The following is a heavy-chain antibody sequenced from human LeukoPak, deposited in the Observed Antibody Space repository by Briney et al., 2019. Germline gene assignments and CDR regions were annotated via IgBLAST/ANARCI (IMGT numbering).Heavy chain of an antibody. CDR2: IYHSGNT. CDR1: GDSISSSHW. CDR3: ARDFSSSSTVYYYYYMDV. J-gene: IGHJ6*03. D-gene: IGHD6-6*01. V-gene: IGHV4-4*02. Sequence: NPSETLSLTCAVSGDSISSSHWWSWVRQSPGKGLEWIGEIYHSGNTNYNPSLKSRVTISVDKSKNQFSLKLSSVTAADTAVYYCARDFSSSSTVYYYYYMDVWGKGTTVTVSS.